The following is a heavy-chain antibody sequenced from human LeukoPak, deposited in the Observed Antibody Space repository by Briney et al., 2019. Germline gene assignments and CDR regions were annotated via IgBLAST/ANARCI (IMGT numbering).Heavy chain of an antibody. V-gene: IGHV4-4*07. J-gene: IGHJ6*03. CDR3: ARGYMKSSGYYRYPYYYYYMDV. CDR1: GGSISSYY. D-gene: IGHD3-22*01. CDR2: IYTSGST. Sequence: SETLSLTCTVSGGSISSYYWSWIRQPAGKGLEWVGRIYTSGSTNYNPSLKSRVTMSVDTSKNQFSLKLSSVTAADTAVYYCARGYMKSSGYYRYPYYYYYMDVWGKGTTVTVSS.